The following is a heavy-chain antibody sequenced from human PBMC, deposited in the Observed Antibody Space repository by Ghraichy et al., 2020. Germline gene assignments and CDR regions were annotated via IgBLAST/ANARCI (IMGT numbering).Heavy chain of an antibody. J-gene: IGHJ4*01. Sequence: GGSLRLSCAASGFTFSSYAMTWVRQAPGKGLEWVSAISGRSDRAFYADSVKGRFTISRDNSKNTLYLQIASRRADDTAIDYSAKELGDYCNGLGGNWGHGTLVTVSS. CDR3: AKELGDYCNGLGGN. CDR1: GFTFSSYA. D-gene: IGHD2/OR15-2a*01. CDR2: ISGRSDRA. V-gene: IGHV3-23*01.